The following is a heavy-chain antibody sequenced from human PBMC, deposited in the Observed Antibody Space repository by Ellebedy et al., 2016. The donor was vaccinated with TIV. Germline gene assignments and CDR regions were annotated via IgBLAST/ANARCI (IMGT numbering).Heavy chain of an antibody. Sequence: AASVKVSCKASGYTFSSSKMHWVRQAPGQGLEYMGWINAGNGDRQYSQRFQGRVTITRDTSASTAYVELTSLRSEDTAVYYCARNIVRTTTLDYWGQGTLVTVYS. D-gene: IGHD1-26*01. J-gene: IGHJ4*02. CDR3: ARNIVRTTTLDY. V-gene: IGHV1-3*01. CDR2: INAGNGDR. CDR1: GYTFSSSK.